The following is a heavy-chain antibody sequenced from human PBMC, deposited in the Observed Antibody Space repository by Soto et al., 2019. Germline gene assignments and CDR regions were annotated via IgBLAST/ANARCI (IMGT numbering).Heavy chain of an antibody. Sequence: QVHLVQSGVEVKTPGASVKVSCQASGYTFFTYDISWVRQAPGQGLEWMGWIITYSGDTKYAQKFQGRGTMTTATSTTTAYPELRSLRSADTAVYYCARHHGPTTSENWFDPWGQGTLVTVSS. J-gene: IGHJ5*02. V-gene: IGHV1-18*01. CDR1: GYTFFTYD. CDR2: IITYSGDT. D-gene: IGHD5-12*01. CDR3: ARHHGPTTSENWFDP.